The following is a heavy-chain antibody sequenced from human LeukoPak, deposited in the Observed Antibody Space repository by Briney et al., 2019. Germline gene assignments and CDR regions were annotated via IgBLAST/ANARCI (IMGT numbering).Heavy chain of an antibody. D-gene: IGHD3-16*01. CDR3: ARLGGHFFDH. CDR2: IYTSGST. CDR1: GGSISSGSYY. J-gene: IGHJ4*02. V-gene: IGHV4-61*02. Sequence: PSETLSLTCTVSGGSISSGSYYWSWIRQPAGTGLEWIGRIYTSGSTNYNPSLKSRVTISVDTSKNQFSLKLSSVTAADTAVYYCARLGGHFFDHWGQGTLVTVSS.